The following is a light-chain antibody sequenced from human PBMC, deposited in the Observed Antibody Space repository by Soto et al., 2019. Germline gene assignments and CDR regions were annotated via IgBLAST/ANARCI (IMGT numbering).Light chain of an antibody. CDR1: QSVSNSY. CDR3: QQYGSSPRT. Sequence: LAPGERATLSCRASQSVSNSYLAWYQQTPGQAPRLLIYAASTRAAAIPDRFSGSGSGTDFTLTISRLEPEDFAVYYCQQYGSSPRTFGQGTKVDI. CDR2: AAS. J-gene: IGKJ1*01. V-gene: IGKV3-20*01.